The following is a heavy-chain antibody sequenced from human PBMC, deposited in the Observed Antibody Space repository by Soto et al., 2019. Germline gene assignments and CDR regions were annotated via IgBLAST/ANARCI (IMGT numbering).Heavy chain of an antibody. D-gene: IGHD6-13*01. CDR2: VSASGLNT. V-gene: IGHV3-23*01. CDR1: GFTFSTYA. CDR3: AKEQKDSSTWSELNY. J-gene: IGHJ4*02. Sequence: GGSLRLSCAASGFTFSTYAMAWVRQAPGKGLEWVSGVSASGLNTDYADPVKGRFYISRDNSKNTVSLHMNSLRAEDTALYYCAKEQKDSSTWSELNYWGQGTLVTVSS.